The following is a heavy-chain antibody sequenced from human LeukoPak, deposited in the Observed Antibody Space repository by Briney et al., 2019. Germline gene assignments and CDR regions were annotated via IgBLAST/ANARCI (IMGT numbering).Heavy chain of an antibody. V-gene: IGHV3-74*01. CDR3: VRTYSSGYSFDS. Sequence: GGSLRLSCAASGFTFSSYWMHWVRQAPGKGLVWVSRINSDGSSTSYADSVKGRFTISRDNAKNTLYLQMNSLRAEDTAVYYCVRTYSSGYSFDSWGQGTLVTVSS. D-gene: IGHD3-22*01. J-gene: IGHJ4*02. CDR1: GFTFSSYW. CDR2: INSDGSST.